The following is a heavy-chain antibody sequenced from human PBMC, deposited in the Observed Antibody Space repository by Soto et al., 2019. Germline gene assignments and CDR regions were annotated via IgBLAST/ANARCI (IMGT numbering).Heavy chain of an antibody. V-gene: IGHV4-30-4*01. Sequence: PSETLSLTCTVSGGSISSGDYYWSWIRQPPGKGLEWIGYIYYSGSTYYNPSLKSRVTTSVDTSKNQFSLKLSSVTAADTAVYYCARAIKWEYYYYYGMDVWGQGTTVTVSS. CDR1: GGSISSGDYY. D-gene: IGHD1-26*01. J-gene: IGHJ6*02. CDR3: ARAIKWEYYYYYGMDV. CDR2: IYYSGST.